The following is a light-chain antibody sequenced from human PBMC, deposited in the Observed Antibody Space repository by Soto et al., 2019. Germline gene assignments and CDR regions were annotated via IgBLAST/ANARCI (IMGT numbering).Light chain of an antibody. CDR3: QQYNNWPVT. Sequence: EIVMTQSPATLSVSPGERATLSCRVSQSVSSNLAWYQQKPGQAPRLLIYDASTRATAIPARFSGSVSGTEFTLTISSLQSEDFAVYYCQQYNNWPVTFGPATKVDIK. CDR2: DAS. V-gene: IGKV3-15*01. CDR1: QSVSSN. J-gene: IGKJ3*01.